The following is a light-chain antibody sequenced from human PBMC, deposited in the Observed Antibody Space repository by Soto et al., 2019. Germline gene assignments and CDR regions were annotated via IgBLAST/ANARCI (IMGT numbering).Light chain of an antibody. CDR3: QQCNDWPHT. J-gene: IGKJ2*01. V-gene: IGKV3-15*01. CDR1: QSVSSN. Sequence: EIVMTQSPATLSVSPGERATLSCRASQSVSSNLAWYQQKPGQAPRLLIYGASSRPTDIPARFSGRGSGTEFPLTISSLQSEDCAVYYCQQCNDWPHTFGQGTKLEIK. CDR2: GAS.